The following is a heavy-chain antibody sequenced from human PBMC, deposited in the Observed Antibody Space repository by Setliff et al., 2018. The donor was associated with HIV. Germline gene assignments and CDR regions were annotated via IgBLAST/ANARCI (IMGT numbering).Heavy chain of an antibody. J-gene: IGHJ6*03. Sequence: LSLTCSVSGGSISSSSYYWGWIRQPPGKGLEWIGSIYYSGSTYYNPSLKSRVTISVDTSKNQFSLKLSSVTAADTAVYYCARGSSWQYYYYYYMDVWGKGTTVTVSS. V-gene: IGHV4-39*01. D-gene: IGHD6-13*01. CDR1: GGSISSSSYY. CDR2: IYYSGST. CDR3: ARGSSWQYYYYYYMDV.